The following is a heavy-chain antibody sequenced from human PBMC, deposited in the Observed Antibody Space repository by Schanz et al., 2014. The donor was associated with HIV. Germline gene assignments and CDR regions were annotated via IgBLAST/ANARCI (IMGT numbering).Heavy chain of an antibody. CDR3: ARDLPNPYFDFSGPAGDY. CDR1: GFTFDDYA. V-gene: IGHV3-9*01. CDR2: ISWNSGAI. Sequence: EVQLLESGGGLVQPGRSLRLSCAVSGFTFDDYAMHWVRQAPGKGLEWVSGISWNSGAIGYADSVKGRFTISRDNSKNTLYLQMNSLRVEDTAVYYCARDLPNPYFDFSGPAGDYWGQGALVTVSS. J-gene: IGHJ4*02. D-gene: IGHD3-22*01.